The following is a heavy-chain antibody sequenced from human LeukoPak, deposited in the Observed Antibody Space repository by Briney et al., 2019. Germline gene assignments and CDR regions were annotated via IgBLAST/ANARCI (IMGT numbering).Heavy chain of an antibody. CDR3: VREKRAPGSFDN. J-gene: IGHJ3*02. CDR1: GFTFNSSW. V-gene: IGHV3-74*01. CDR2: ISRDGSIT. Sequence: GGSLRLSCAASGFTFNSSWMHWVRQVPGEGLAWVSRISRDGSITNYADSVKGRFTISRDNAKNTVYLQMNSLRAEDTAVFYCVREKRAPGSFDNWGQGTMVAVSS. D-gene: IGHD3-9*01.